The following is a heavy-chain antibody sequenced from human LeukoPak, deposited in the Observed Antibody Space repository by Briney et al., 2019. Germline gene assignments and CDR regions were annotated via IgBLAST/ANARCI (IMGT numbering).Heavy chain of an antibody. Sequence: PGGSLRLSCAASGFTFSTYAMHWVRQAPGKGLEWVAFIRYDGSNKYYADSVKGRFTISRDNSMNTLHLRMNSLRAEDTAVYYCAKDIRYYYDSNGYAFDIWGQGTMVTVSS. D-gene: IGHD3-22*01. CDR3: AKDIRYYYDSNGYAFDI. J-gene: IGHJ3*02. CDR2: IRYDGSNK. V-gene: IGHV3-30*02. CDR1: GFTFSTYA.